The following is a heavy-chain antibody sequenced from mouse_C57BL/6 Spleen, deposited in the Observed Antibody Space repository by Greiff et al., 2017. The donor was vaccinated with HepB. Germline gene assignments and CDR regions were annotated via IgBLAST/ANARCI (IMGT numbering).Heavy chain of an antibody. Sequence: EVKLQESGPELVKPGASVKIPCKASGYTFTDYNMDWVKQSHGKSLEWIGDINPNNGGTIYNQKFKGKATLTVDKSSSTAYMELRSLTSEDTAVYYCARSSIYDGYSGFAYWGQGTLVTVSA. J-gene: IGHJ3*01. CDR2: INPNNGGT. CDR1: GYTFTDYN. D-gene: IGHD2-3*01. V-gene: IGHV1-18*01. CDR3: ARSSIYDGYSGFAY.